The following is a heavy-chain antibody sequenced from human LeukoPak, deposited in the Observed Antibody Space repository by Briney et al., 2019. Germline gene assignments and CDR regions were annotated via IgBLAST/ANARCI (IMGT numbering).Heavy chain of an antibody. D-gene: IGHD6-13*01. J-gene: IGHJ6*02. Sequence: ASVKVSCKPSGYTFTRYYMLWVRQAPGHGLEWMGWINPNSGGTNYAQKFQGWVNMTRDTSNNTAYMELNRLISDDTAVYYCARAGIASAGNYCYCGMDVWGQGTTVTVSS. CDR3: ARAGIASAGNYCYCGMDV. CDR1: GYTFTRYY. CDR2: INPNSGGT. V-gene: IGHV1-2*04.